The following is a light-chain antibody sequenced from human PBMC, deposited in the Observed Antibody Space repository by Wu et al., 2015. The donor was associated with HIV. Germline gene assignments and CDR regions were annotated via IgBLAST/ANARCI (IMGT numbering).Light chain of an antibody. Sequence: EIVMTQSPATLSVSPGERATLSCRASQSVSSNLAWYQQKSGQAPRLLIYGASTRATGIPARFSGSGSGTEFTLTISSLQSEDFAVYYCQQYNNWPPNSFGQGDQSWRS. CDR1: QSVSSN. J-gene: IGKJ2*03. V-gene: IGKV3-15*01. CDR2: GAS. CDR3: QQYNNWPPNS.